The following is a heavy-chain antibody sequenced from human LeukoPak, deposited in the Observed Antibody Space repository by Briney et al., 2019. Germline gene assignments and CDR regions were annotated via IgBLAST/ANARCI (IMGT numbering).Heavy chain of an antibody. CDR2: IYSGGST. CDR3: AREARWFGELSFDY. D-gene: IGHD3-10*01. CDR1: GFTVSSNY. Sequence: GGSLRLSCAASGFTVSSNYMSWVRQAPGKGLEWVSVIYSGGSTYYADSVRGRFTISRDNSKNTLYLQMNSLRAEDTAVYYCAREARWFGELSFDYWGQGTLVTVSS. V-gene: IGHV3-53*01. J-gene: IGHJ4*02.